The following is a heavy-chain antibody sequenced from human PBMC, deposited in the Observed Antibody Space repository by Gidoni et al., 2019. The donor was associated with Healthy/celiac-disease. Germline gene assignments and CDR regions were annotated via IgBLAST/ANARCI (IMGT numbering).Heavy chain of an antibody. D-gene: IGHD3-22*01. CDR2: IYYSGST. J-gene: IGHJ4*02. V-gene: IGHV4-31*03. Sequence: QVQLQESGPGLVKPSQTLSLTCTVSGGSISSGGYYWSWIRQHPGKGLEWIGYIYYSGSTYYNPSLKSRVTISVDTSKNQFSLKLSSVTAADTAVYYCARYYYDSSGYYRNFDYWGQGTLVTVSS. CDR1: GGSISSGGYY. CDR3: ARYYYDSSGYYRNFDY.